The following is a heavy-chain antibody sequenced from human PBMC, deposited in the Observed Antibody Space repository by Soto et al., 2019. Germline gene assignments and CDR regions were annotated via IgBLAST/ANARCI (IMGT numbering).Heavy chain of an antibody. J-gene: IGHJ5*02. V-gene: IGHV4-34*01. D-gene: IGHD2-15*01. CDR1: GGSFSGYY. CDR3: ARGGIVVVVATQSPSNWFDP. Sequence: QVQLQQWGAGLLKPSETLSLTCAVYGGSFSGYYWSWIRQPPGKGLEWIGEINHSGSTNYNPSLKSRVTISVDTSKNQFSLKLSSVTAADTAVYYCARGGIVVVVATQSPSNWFDPWGQGTLVTVSS. CDR2: INHSGST.